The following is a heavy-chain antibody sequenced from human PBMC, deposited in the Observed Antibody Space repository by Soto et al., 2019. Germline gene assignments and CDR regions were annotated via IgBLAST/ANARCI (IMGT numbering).Heavy chain of an antibody. J-gene: IGHJ6*02. V-gene: IGHV3-21*01. CDR1: GFTFSNSI. Sequence: GGSLRLSCAASGFTFSNSIINWVRQAPGQGLEWVSSISGSSDFLYYADSVKGRFTISRDNAKNSLYLQMNSLRAEDTAVYYCARGWRVGAGGKFYYGLDVWGQGTTVTVSS. D-gene: IGHD6-13*01. CDR2: ISGSSDFL. CDR3: ARGWRVGAGGKFYYGLDV.